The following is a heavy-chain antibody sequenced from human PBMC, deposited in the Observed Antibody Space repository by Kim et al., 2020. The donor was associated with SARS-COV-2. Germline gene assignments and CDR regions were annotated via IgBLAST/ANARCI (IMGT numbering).Heavy chain of an antibody. V-gene: IGHV5-51*01. Sequence: GESLKISCKGSGYSFTSYWIGWVRQMPGKGLEWMGIIYPGDSDTRYSPSFQGQVTISADKSISTAYLQWSSLKASDTAMYYCARAGPQLYSSSRNYIAYYYYGMDVWGQGTTVTVSS. D-gene: IGHD6-6*01. CDR2: IYPGDSDT. CDR1: GYSFTSYW. CDR3: ARAGPQLYSSSRNYIAYYYYGMDV. J-gene: IGHJ6*02.